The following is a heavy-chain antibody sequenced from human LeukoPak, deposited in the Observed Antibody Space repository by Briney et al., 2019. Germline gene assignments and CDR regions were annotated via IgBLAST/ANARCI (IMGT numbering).Heavy chain of an antibody. CDR1: GFTFSNYG. Sequence: QAGGSLRLSCAASGFTFSNYGMSWVRQAPGKGLEWVSAISGSGGTTYYADSVKGRFSISRDNSQNTVYLQMTSLRAEDTAVYYCAKEHTTGWLLIDFWGQGTLVTVSS. CDR3: AKEHTTGWLLIDF. J-gene: IGHJ4*02. CDR2: ISGSGGTT. D-gene: IGHD6-19*01. V-gene: IGHV3-23*01.